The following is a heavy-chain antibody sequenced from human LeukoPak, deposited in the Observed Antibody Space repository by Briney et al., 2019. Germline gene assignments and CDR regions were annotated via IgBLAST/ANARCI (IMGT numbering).Heavy chain of an antibody. D-gene: IGHD6-6*01. CDR2: ISYDGSNK. CDR1: GFTFSSYA. Sequence: GSLRLSCAASGFTFSSYAMHWVRQAPGKGLEWVAVISYDGSNKYYADSVKGRFAISRDNSKNTLYLQMNSLRAEDTAVYYCAREGSSSSLRYYYYGTDVWGQGTTVTVSS. V-gene: IGHV3-30*09. J-gene: IGHJ6*02. CDR3: AREGSSSSLRYYYYGTDV.